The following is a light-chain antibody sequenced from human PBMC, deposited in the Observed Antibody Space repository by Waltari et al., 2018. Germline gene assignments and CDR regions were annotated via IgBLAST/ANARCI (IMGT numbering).Light chain of an antibody. Sequence: SYELTQPPSVSVSPGQTAMITCPGDALAPKYGRWFQQKPGQAPVLVIYKDNERPSGIPERFSGSSSGSTVTLTISGAQVEDEADYYCYSAADNNQWVFGGGTKLTVL. V-gene: IGLV3-27*01. CDR2: KDN. J-gene: IGLJ3*02. CDR3: YSAADNNQWV. CDR1: ALAPKY.